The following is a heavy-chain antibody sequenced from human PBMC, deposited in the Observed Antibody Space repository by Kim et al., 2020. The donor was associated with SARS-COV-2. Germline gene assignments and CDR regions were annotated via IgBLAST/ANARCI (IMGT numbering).Heavy chain of an antibody. Sequence: GESLKISCKGSGYSFTTYWIAWVRQMPGKGLEWMGTIHPSDSDTRYSPSFEGQVTISADRSISTAYLQWSSLKASDTAMYYCARSYGSASYYNKAPNWFDPWGQGTLVTVSS. V-gene: IGHV5-51*01. CDR2: IHPSDSDT. D-gene: IGHD3-10*01. J-gene: IGHJ5*02. CDR1: GYSFTTYW. CDR3: ARSYGSASYYNKAPNWFDP.